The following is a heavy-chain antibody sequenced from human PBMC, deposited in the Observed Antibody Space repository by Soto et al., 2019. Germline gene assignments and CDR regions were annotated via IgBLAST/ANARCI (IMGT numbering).Heavy chain of an antibody. CDR3: AKTPIAYILTGYQGYFDL. J-gene: IGHJ2*01. Sequence: VQLLECGGGLVQPGASLRRSCAASGFTFSSYAMSWVRQAPGKGLEWVSAISGSGGSTYYADSVKGRFTISRDNSKNTLYLQMNSLRAEDTAVYYCAKTPIAYILTGYQGYFDLWARGTLVTVSS. V-gene: IGHV3-23*01. D-gene: IGHD3-9*01. CDR1: GFTFSSYA. CDR2: ISGSGGST.